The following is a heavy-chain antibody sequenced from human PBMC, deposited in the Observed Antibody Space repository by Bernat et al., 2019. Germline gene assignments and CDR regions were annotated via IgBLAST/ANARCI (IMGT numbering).Heavy chain of an antibody. J-gene: IGHJ4*02. Sequence: QVQLVESGGGVVQPGRSLRLSCAASGFTFSSYGMHWVRQDPGKGLEWVAVIWYDGSNKYYADSVKGRFTISRDNSKNTLYLQMNSLRAEDTAVYYCARDNSCSWYRFDDWGQGTLVTVSS. D-gene: IGHD6-13*01. CDR1: GFTFSSYG. V-gene: IGHV3-33*01. CDR3: ARDNSCSWYRFDD. CDR2: IWYDGSNK.